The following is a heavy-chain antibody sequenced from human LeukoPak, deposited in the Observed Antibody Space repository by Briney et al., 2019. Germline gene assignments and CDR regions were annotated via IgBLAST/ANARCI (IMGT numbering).Heavy chain of an antibody. J-gene: IGHJ3*02. CDR1: GFTFSDYY. CDR2: ISSSGSTI. V-gene: IGHV3-11*01. Sequence: GGSLRLSCAASGFTFSDYYMSWIRQAPGKGLGWVSYISSSGSTIYYADSVKGRFTISRDNAKNSLYLQMNSLRAEDTAVYYCARDHKMSDDSSGMTNDAFDIWGQGTMVTVSS. CDR3: ARDHKMSDDSSGMTNDAFDI. D-gene: IGHD3-22*01.